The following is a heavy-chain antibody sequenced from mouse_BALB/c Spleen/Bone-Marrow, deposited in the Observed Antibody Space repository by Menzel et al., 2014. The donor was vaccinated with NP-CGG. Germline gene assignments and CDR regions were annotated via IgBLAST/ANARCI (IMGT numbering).Heavy chain of an antibody. J-gene: IGHJ3*01. V-gene: IGHV1-67*01. Sequence: QVQLKESGPELVRPGVSMKISCKGSGYTFTDYAMHWVKQSHAKSLEWIGVISTYSGNTNYNQKFKGKATMTVDKSSSRAYLELARLTSEDSAIYYCASPIYYGNYEGFAYWGQGTLVTVSA. CDR1: GYTFTDYA. CDR2: ISTYSGNT. D-gene: IGHD2-1*01. CDR3: ASPIYYGNYEGFAY.